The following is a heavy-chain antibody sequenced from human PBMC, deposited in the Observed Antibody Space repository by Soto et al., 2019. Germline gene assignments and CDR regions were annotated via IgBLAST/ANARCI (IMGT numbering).Heavy chain of an antibody. D-gene: IGHD6-13*01. V-gene: IGHV3-21*01. Sequence: EVQLVESGGGLVKPGESLRLSCVASGFTLSSYSMNWVRQAPGKGLEWVSTISSSSSNIYYADAVKGRFTISRDNAKNSLYLQMNSLRGEDTAVYYCARVPAGKCCSSCGPHDYWGQGTLVTVSS. J-gene: IGHJ4*02. CDR1: GFTLSSYS. CDR2: ISSSSSNI. CDR3: ARVPAGKCCSSCGPHDY.